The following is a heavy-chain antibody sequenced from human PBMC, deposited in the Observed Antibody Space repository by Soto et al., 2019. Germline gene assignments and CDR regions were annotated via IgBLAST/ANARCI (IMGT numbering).Heavy chain of an antibody. CDR3: ARGLSIHNGGGRYSRYGSAFDI. Sequence: SVKVSCKASGGTFSSYAISWVRQAPGQGLEWMGGIIPIFGTANYAQKFQGRVTITADESTSTAYMELSSLRSEDTAVYYCARGLSIHNGGGRYSRYGSAFDIWGQGTMVTVSS. CDR2: IIPIFGTA. J-gene: IGHJ3*02. V-gene: IGHV1-69*13. D-gene: IGHD2-8*01. CDR1: GGTFSSYA.